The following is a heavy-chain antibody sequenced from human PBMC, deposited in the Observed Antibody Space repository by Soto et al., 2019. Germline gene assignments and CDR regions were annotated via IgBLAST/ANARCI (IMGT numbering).Heavy chain of an antibody. CDR2: IYSGGST. Sequence: QPGGSLRLSCAASGFTVSSNYMSWVRQAPGKGLEWVSVIYSGGSTYYADSVKGRFTISRDNSKNTLYLQMNSLRAEDTAVYYCASRIQLWSPDAFDIWGQGTMVTVSS. D-gene: IGHD5-18*01. J-gene: IGHJ3*02. V-gene: IGHV3-53*01. CDR1: GFTVSSNY. CDR3: ASRIQLWSPDAFDI.